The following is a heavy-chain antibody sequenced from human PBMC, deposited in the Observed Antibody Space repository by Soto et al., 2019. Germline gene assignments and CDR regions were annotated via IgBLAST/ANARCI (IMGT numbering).Heavy chain of an antibody. CDR3: ARGFRNGFNV. CDR2: ISGPSIYI. J-gene: IGHJ6*02. V-gene: IGHV3-21*01. D-gene: IGHD2-8*01. CDR1: GFTFSGYS. Sequence: EVQLVESGGGLVKPGGSLRLSCVASGFTFSGYSINWVRQAPGKGLEWVSYISGPSIYIYYADSVKGRFTISRDNAKSGVNLKKNSLRAEDTAVYYCARGFRNGFNVWGQGTTVSVSS.